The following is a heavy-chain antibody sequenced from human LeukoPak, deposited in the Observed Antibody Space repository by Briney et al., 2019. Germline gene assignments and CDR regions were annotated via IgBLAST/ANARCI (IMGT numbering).Heavy chain of an antibody. CDR2: ISSSSSYI. J-gene: IGHJ4*02. CDR3: ARRRDPGYSYGYEHDY. V-gene: IGHV3-21*01. CDR1: GFTFSSYS. Sequence: PGGSLRLSCAASGFTFSSYSMNWVRQAPGKGLEWVSSISSSSSYIYYADSVKGRFTISRDNAKNPLYLQMNSLRAEDTAVYYCARRRDPGYSYGYEHDYWGQGTLVTVSS. D-gene: IGHD5-18*01.